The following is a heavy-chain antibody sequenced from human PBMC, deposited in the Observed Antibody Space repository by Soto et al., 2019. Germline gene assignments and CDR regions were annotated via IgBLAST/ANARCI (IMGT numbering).Heavy chain of an antibody. V-gene: IGHV4-34*01. J-gene: IGHJ4*02. CDR3: ARGLISGSHYSGGWYYFDS. CDR2: INHSGSA. CDR1: CMPFSDYM. D-gene: IGHD1-26*01. Sequence: PSGTLSFTCHLDCMPFSDYMWTWMPQPPGRGLQWIGQINHSGSANYNPSLKSRVTISVHTSSSQFSLELSSVTAADTAVYYCARGLISGSHYSGGWYYFDSWGQGTQVTVS.